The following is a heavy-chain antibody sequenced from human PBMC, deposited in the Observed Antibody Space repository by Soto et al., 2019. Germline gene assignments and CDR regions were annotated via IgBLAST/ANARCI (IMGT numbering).Heavy chain of an antibody. D-gene: IGHD6-13*01. CDR3: GKTESYFIAAAGSAFDI. J-gene: IGHJ3*02. CDR1: GYTFTSYG. CDR2: ISAYNGNT. Sequence: ASVKVSCKASGYTFTSYGISWVRQAPGQGLEWMGWISAYNGNTNYAQKLQGRVTMTTDTSTSTAYMELRSLRSDDTAVYYCGKTESYFIAAAGSAFDIWGQGTMVTVSS. V-gene: IGHV1-18*01.